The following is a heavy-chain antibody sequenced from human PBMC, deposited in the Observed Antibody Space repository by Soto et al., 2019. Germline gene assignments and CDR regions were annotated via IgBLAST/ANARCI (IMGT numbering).Heavy chain of an antibody. J-gene: IGHJ4*02. CDR1: GYTFTYRY. D-gene: IGHD6-13*01. CDR3: ARYHSSSGYWDYFDY. CDR2: ITPFNGNT. Sequence: SVKVSCKASGYTFTYRYLHWVRQAPGQALEWMGWITPFNGNTNYAQKFQDRVTITRDRSMSTAYMELSSLRSEDTAMYYCARYHSSSGYWDYFDYWGQGTLVTVSS. V-gene: IGHV1-45*02.